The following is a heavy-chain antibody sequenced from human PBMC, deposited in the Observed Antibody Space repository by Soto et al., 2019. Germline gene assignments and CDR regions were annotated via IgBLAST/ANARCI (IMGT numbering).Heavy chain of an antibody. CDR1: GYSFTSYW. V-gene: IGHV5-10-1*01. D-gene: IGHD3-3*01. J-gene: IGHJ6*02. CDR2: IDPSDSYT. CDR3: AILRFLEWLSIDYYGMDV. Sequence: PGESLKISCKGSGYSFTSYWISWVRQMPGKGLEWMGRIDPSDSYTNYSPSFQGHVTISADKSISTAYLQWSSLKASDTAMYYCAILRFLEWLSIDYYGMDVWGQGTTVNVSS.